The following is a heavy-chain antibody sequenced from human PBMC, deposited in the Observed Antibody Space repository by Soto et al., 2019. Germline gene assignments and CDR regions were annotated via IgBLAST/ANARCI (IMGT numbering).Heavy chain of an antibody. CDR3: ARGRGYSGDDHYYYFDMDV. D-gene: IGHD5-12*01. CDR2: SIPIFGTA. J-gene: IGHJ6*02. V-gene: IGHV1-69*13. Sequence: SVKGSCKASGGTFNNYPITCVRQAPGEGLEWMGGSIPIFGTANYAQKFQGRVTISVDESTSTAYMELSSLRSEDTAVYYCARGRGYSGDDHYYYFDMDVWGQGTTVTVSS. CDR1: GGTFNNYP.